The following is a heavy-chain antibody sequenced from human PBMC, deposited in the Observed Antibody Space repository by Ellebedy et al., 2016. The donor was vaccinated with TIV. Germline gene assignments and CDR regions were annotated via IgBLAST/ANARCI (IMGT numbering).Heavy chain of an antibody. V-gene: IGHV4-34*01. J-gene: IGHJ4*02. Sequence: MPSETLSLTCAVYGGSFSGYYLRWIRQPPGKGLEWIGEINHSGSTNYNPSLKSRVTISVDTSKNQFSLKLSSVTAADTAVYYCARARSSGWLHTPEHWGQGTLVTVSS. CDR3: ARARSSGWLHTPEH. CDR2: INHSGST. CDR1: GGSFSGYY. D-gene: IGHD6-19*01.